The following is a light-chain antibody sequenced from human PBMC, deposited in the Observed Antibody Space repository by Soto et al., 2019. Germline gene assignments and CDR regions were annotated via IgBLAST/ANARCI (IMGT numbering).Light chain of an antibody. Sequence: QSVLTQPPSASGTPGQRVTISCSGSNFNIGSHTVNWYQQLQGTAPKLLMHNNNQRPSGVPDRFSGSKSGTSASLAISGLQSEDEADYSCSVWDDSLKGWVFGGGTKLTVL. CDR2: NNN. CDR1: NFNIGSHT. J-gene: IGLJ3*02. V-gene: IGLV1-44*01. CDR3: SVWDDSLKGWV.